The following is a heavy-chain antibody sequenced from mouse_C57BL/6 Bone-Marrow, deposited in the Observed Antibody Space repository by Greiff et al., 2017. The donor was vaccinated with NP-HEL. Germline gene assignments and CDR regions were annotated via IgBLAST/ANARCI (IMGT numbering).Heavy chain of an antibody. D-gene: IGHD1-1*01. Sequence: QVQLQQPGAELVKPGASVKLSCKASGYTFTSYWMHWVKQRPGQGLEWIGMIHPNSGSTNYNEMFKSKATLTVDKSSSTAYMQLSSLTSEDSAVYYCAREAGYYYGSSYFDYWGQGTTLTVSS. CDR1: GYTFTSYW. CDR2: IHPNSGST. CDR3: AREAGYYYGSSYFDY. J-gene: IGHJ2*01. V-gene: IGHV1-64*01.